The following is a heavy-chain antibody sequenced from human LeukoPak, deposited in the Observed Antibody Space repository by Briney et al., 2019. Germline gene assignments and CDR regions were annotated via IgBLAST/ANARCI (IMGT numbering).Heavy chain of an antibody. D-gene: IGHD3-22*01. CDR1: GGSISSSSYY. CDR3: ARYHYYYDSSGYYRDAFDI. Sequence: SETLSLTCTVSGGSISSSSYYWGWIRQPPGKGLEWIGSIYYSGSTYYNPSLKSRVTTSVDTSKNQFSLKLSSVTAADTAVYYCARYHYYYDSSGYYRDAFDIWGQGTMVTVSS. V-gene: IGHV4-39*01. CDR2: IYYSGST. J-gene: IGHJ3*02.